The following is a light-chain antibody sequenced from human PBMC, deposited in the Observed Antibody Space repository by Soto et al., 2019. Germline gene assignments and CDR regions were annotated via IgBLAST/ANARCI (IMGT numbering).Light chain of an antibody. CDR3: HQYGSSPLYT. V-gene: IGKV3-20*01. CDR1: QSVTSSY. J-gene: IGKJ2*01. CDR2: GAS. Sequence: EIVLTQSPGTLSLSPGERATLSCRASQSVTSSYLAWYQQKPGQAPRLLIYGASSRVTGIPDRFSGGGSGTDFTLTISRLEPEDFAVYYCHQYGSSPLYTFGRGTKVEIK.